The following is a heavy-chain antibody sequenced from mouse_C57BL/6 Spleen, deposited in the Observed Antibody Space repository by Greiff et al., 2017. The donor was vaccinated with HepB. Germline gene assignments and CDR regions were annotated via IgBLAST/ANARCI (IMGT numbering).Heavy chain of an antibody. CDR2: INPGSGGT. J-gene: IGHJ3*01. V-gene: IGHV1-54*01. CDR1: GYAFTNYL. D-gene: IGHD2-1*01. Sequence: LQESGAELVRPGTSVKVSCKASGYAFTNYLIEWVKQSPGQGLEWIGVINPGSGGTNYNEKFKGKATLTADKSSSTAYMQLSSLTSEDSAVYFCASLYGNYEGFAYWGQGTLVTVSA. CDR3: ASLYGNYEGFAY.